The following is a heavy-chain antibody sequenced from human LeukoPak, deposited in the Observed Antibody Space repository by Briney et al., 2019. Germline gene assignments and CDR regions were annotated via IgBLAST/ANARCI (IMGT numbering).Heavy chain of an antibody. V-gene: IGHV1-46*01. J-gene: IGHJ3*02. CDR3: ARADAFDI. CDR2: INPSGGSA. CDR1: GYTFTGYY. Sequence: ASVKVSCKASGYTFTGYYMHWVRQAPGQGLEWMGIINPSGGSASYAQKFQGRVTMTRDTSISTAYMELTRLRSDDTAVYYCARADAFDIWGQGTMVTVSS.